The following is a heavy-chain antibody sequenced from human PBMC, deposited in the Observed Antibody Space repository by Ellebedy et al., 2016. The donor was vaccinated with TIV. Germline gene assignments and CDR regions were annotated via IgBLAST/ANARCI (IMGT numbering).Heavy chain of an antibody. CDR3: ARDLKPYSSTPGY. CDR2: IIPIFGTA. CDR1: GGTFSSYA. V-gene: IGHV1-69*13. Sequence: SVKVSCXASGGTFSSYAISWVRQAPGQGLEWMGGIIPIFGTANYAQKFQGRVTITADESTNTAYMELRSLRSDDTAVYYCARDLKPYSSTPGYWGQGTLVTVSS. D-gene: IGHD6-13*01. J-gene: IGHJ4*02.